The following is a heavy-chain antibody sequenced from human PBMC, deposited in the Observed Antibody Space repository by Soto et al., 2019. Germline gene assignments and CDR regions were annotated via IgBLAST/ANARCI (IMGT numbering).Heavy chain of an antibody. CDR1: GYSFTSDW. CDR3: ARRARSGAGTSYYYYGMDV. Sequence: PGESLKISCNGSGYSFTSDWIGWVRQMPGKGLEWMGIIYPGDSDTRYSPSFQGQVTISADKSISTAYLQWSSLKASDTAMYYCARRARSGAGTSYYYYGMDVWGQGTTVTVSS. D-gene: IGHD3-10*01. V-gene: IGHV5-51*01. CDR2: IYPGDSDT. J-gene: IGHJ6*02.